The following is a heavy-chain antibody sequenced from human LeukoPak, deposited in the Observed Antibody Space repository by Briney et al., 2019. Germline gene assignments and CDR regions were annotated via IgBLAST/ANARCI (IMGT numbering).Heavy chain of an antibody. Sequence: GESLKISCKGSGYSFTSYWIGWVRQMPGKGLEWMGIIYPGDSDTRYSPSFQGQVTISADKSISTAYLQWSSLKASGTAMYYCARNYGDEDSGYYYYYYMDVWGKGTTVTVSS. D-gene: IGHD4-17*01. J-gene: IGHJ6*03. CDR3: ARNYGDEDSGYYYYYYMDV. CDR2: IYPGDSDT. CDR1: GYSFTSYW. V-gene: IGHV5-51*01.